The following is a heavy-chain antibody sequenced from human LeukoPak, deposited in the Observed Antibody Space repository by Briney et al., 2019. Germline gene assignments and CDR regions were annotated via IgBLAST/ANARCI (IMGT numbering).Heavy chain of an antibody. D-gene: IGHD6-13*01. Sequence: GGSLRLSCAGAGFSITDHHMDWVRQAPGKGLEWIGRSATTKPNSCTTQYAASVRGRFTISRDDSQNSLYLQMNSLGAEDTAVYYCVKGRISEDGLDFWGQGTLVTVSS. CDR3: VKGRISEDGLDF. CDR2: SATTKPNSCTT. CDR1: GFSITDHH. J-gene: IGHJ4*02. V-gene: IGHV3-72*01.